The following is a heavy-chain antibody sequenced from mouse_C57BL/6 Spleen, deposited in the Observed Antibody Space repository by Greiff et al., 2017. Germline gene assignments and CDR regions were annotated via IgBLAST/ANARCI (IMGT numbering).Heavy chain of an antibody. CDR1: GFSLTSYG. D-gene: IGHD1-1*01. Sequence: VKLVESGPGLVAPSQSLSITCTVSGFSLTSYGVHWVRQPPGKGLEWLVVILSDGSTTYNSALKSRLRISKYNSKSQVFLKMNSLQTDDTAMYYCARHGYYYGSTLYAMDYWGQGTSVTVSS. J-gene: IGHJ4*01. CDR3: ARHGYYYGSTLYAMDY. V-gene: IGHV2-6-1*01. CDR2: ILSDGST.